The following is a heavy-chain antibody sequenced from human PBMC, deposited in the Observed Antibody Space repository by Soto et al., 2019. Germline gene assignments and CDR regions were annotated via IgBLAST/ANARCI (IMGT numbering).Heavy chain of an antibody. CDR1: GYSFDTYY. CDR2: IYPDDSES. D-gene: IGHD5-12*01. V-gene: IGHV5-51*01. Sequence: PGESLKISCKGSGYSFDTYYIAWVRQMPGKGLEWMAIIYPDDSESTYSPAFRGQVTISVDKSIGTAFLQWRSLRASDTAIYHCARLNGYNYFDYWGQGTLVTVSS. J-gene: IGHJ4*02. CDR3: ARLNGYNYFDY.